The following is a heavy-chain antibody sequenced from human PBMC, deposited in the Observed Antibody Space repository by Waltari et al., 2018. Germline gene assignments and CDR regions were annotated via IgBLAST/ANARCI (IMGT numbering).Heavy chain of an antibody. CDR1: GGSISSSSYY. CDR3: ARGTYYYGSGSYSTVDY. D-gene: IGHD3-10*01. V-gene: IGHV4-39*07. J-gene: IGHJ4*02. CDR2: CYDSGGT. Sequence: QLQLQESGPGLVKPSETLSLTCTVSGGSISSSSYYWGWIRQPPGKGLGWIGSCYDSGGTTYHQSRKGRVTISGDTSKNQFSLKLSAVTAADTAVYYCARGTYYYGSGSYSTVDYWGQGTLVTVSS.